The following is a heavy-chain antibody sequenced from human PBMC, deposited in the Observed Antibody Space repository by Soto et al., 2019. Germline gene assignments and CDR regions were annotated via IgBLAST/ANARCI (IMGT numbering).Heavy chain of an antibody. J-gene: IGHJ6*02. CDR2: ISWNSDFI. V-gene: IGHV3-9*01. D-gene: IGHD3-3*01. CDR1: GFTFDDYA. CDR3: AKDRGSPMFGVVDVLKFYYQDMEV. Sequence: EVQLVESGGGLVRPGRSLRLSCAASGFTFDDYAMHWVRQVPGKGLEWVSGISWNSDFIAYADSVKGRFTVSRDNANNFLYLQMNSLRAEDTALYYCAKDRGSPMFGVVDVLKFYYQDMEVWGHGTTVTVSS.